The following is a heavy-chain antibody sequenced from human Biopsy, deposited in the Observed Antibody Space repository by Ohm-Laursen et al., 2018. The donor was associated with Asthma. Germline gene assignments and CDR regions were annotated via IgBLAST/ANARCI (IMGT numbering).Heavy chain of an antibody. Sequence: SLRLSCAASGFTFSDYDMHWVRQAPGKGLEWVAVISYDGTNKDYADSVKGRFTFSRDNSQNTLSLDMNSLRVEDTAVYYCARDLRSDNWNPWGMDVWGLGTTVTVAS. CDR2: ISYDGTNK. V-gene: IGHV3-30-3*01. D-gene: IGHD1-20*01. J-gene: IGHJ6*02. CDR3: ARDLRSDNWNPWGMDV. CDR1: GFTFSDYD.